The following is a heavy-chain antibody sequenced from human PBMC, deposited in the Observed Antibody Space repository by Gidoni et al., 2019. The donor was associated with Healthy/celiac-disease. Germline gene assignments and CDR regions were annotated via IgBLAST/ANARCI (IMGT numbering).Heavy chain of an antibody. CDR2: IYTSGST. CDR3: ARGLTYYYDSSGYSPFDY. Sequence: QVQLQESGPGLVKPSQTLSLTCTVSGGSISSGSYYWSWIRQPAGKGLEWIGRIYTSGSTNYNPSLKSRVTISVDTSKNQFSLKLSSVTAADTAVYYCARGLTYYYDSSGYSPFDYWGQGTLVTVSS. V-gene: IGHV4-61*02. CDR1: GGSISSGSYY. J-gene: IGHJ4*02. D-gene: IGHD3-22*01.